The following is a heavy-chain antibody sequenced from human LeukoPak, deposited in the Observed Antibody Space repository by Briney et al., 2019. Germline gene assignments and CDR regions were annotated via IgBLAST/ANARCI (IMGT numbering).Heavy chain of an antibody. J-gene: IGHJ4*02. CDR3: ARGARSPTAY. V-gene: IGHV1-18*04. CDR2: ISAYNGNT. D-gene: IGHD2-15*01. Sequence: GASVKVSCKASGYTFTGYYMHWVRQAPGQGLEWMGWISAYNGNTNYAQKLQGRVTMTTDTSTSTAYMELRSLRSDDTAVYYCARGARSPTAYWGQGTLVTVSS. CDR1: GYTFTGYY.